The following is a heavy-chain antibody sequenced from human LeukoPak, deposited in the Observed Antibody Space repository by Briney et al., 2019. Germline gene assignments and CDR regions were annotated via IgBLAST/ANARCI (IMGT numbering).Heavy chain of an antibody. J-gene: IGHJ4*02. CDR3: ARGRGTVNY. Sequence: SETLSLTCAVYGGSFSGYYWSWIRQPPGKGLEWIGEINHSGSTNYNPSLKSRVTISVDTSKNQFSLKLSSVTAADTAVYYCARGRGTVNYWGQGTLVTVSS. CDR1: GGSFSGYY. D-gene: IGHD4-17*01. V-gene: IGHV4-34*01. CDR2: INHSGST.